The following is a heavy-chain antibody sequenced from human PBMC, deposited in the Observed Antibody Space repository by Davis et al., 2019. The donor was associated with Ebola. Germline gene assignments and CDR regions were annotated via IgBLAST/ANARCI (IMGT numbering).Heavy chain of an antibody. CDR2: ISGSGGST. CDR1: GFTFSSYA. J-gene: IGHJ3*02. V-gene: IGHV3-23*01. CDR3: AKDSQLYYYDSSGYYLGDAFDI. D-gene: IGHD3-22*01. Sequence: GGSLRLSCAASGFTFSSYAMSWVRQAPGKGLEWVSAISGSGGSTYYADSVKGRFTISRDNSKNTLYLQMNSLRAEDTAVYYCAKDSQLYYYDSSGYYLGDAFDIWGQGTMVTVSS.